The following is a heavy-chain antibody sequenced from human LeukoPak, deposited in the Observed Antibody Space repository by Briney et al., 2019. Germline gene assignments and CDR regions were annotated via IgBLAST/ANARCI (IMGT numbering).Heavy chain of an antibody. V-gene: IGHV3-20*04. CDR1: GFTLSRYS. J-gene: IGHJ6*03. CDR2: INWNGGSK. Sequence: TGGSLRLSCAASGFTLSRYSMNWVRQAPGKGLEWVSGINWNGGSKGYADSVKGRFTISRDNAKNSLYLQMNSLRAEDTALYYCARASLSGSGSYLFYYYYFMDVWGKGTTVTVSS. D-gene: IGHD3-10*01. CDR3: ARASLSGSGSYLFYYYYFMDV.